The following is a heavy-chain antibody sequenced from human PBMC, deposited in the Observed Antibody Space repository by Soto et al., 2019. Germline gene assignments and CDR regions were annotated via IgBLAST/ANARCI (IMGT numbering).Heavy chain of an antibody. V-gene: IGHV2-5*02. CDR2: IYWDDDK. J-gene: IGHJ3*02. CDR3: AHRQHNWNYAGAFDI. D-gene: IGHD1-7*01. CDR1: GFSLSTSGVG. Sequence: QITLKESGPTLVKPTQTLTLTCTFSGFSLSTSGVGVGWIRQPPGKALEWLALIYWDDDKRYSPSLKSRLTITKDTSKKQVVLTMTNMDPVDTATYYCAHRQHNWNYAGAFDIWGQGTMVTVSS.